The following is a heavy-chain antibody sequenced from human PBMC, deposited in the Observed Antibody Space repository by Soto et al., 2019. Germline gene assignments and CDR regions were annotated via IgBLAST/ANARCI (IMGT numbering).Heavy chain of an antibody. D-gene: IGHD1-7*01. CDR1: GFTFSSYG. Sequence: QVQLVESGGGVVQPGRSLRLSCAASGFTFSSYGMHWVRQAPGKGLEWVAVISYDGSNKYYADSVKGRFTISRDNSKNTLYLQMNSLRAEDTAVYYCAKEHGLELRIGSLAPFDYWGQGTLVTVSS. CDR2: ISYDGSNK. CDR3: AKEHGLELRIGSLAPFDY. J-gene: IGHJ4*02. V-gene: IGHV3-30*18.